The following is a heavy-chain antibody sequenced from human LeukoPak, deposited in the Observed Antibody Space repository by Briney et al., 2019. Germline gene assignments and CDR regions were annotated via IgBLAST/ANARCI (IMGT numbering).Heavy chain of an antibody. J-gene: IGHJ5*02. Sequence: SVKVSCKASGYTFSSHAISWVRQAPGQGLEWMGGIIPIFGTANYAQKFQGRVTITADESTSTAYMELSSLRSEDTAVYYCAGGPYYYDSSGYSYFNWFDPWGQGTLVTVSS. CDR1: GYTFSSHA. D-gene: IGHD3-22*01. V-gene: IGHV1-69*13. CDR2: IIPIFGTA. CDR3: AGGPYYYDSSGYSYFNWFDP.